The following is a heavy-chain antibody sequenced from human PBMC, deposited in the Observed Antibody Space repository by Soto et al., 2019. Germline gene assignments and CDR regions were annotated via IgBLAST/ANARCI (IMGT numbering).Heavy chain of an antibody. CDR2: IYYGEST. D-gene: IGHD4-17*01. J-gene: IGHJ4*02. CDR3: ARDMGSAMTTRIFDH. CDR1: GGSVDSGNHY. V-gene: IGHV4-30-4*01. Sequence: QVLVQESGPGLVKPSQTLTLSCTVSGGSVDSGNHYWNWIRQPPGKGLEWIGYIYYGESTYYNPSPKGPATISVDTSQSRFSLRLTSVTAADTAVYYCARDMGSAMTTRIFDHWGQGTLVTVSS.